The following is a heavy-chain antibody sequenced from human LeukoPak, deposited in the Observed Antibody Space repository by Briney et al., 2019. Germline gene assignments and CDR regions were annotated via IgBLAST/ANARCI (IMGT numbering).Heavy chain of an antibody. J-gene: IGHJ6*02. CDR2: ISHNGNVN. CDR3: ARGGGLDV. CDR1: GFTFSSYW. V-gene: IGHV3-7*03. Sequence: GGSLRLSCAASGFTFSSYWMNWARQAPGKGLEWVASISHNGNVNYYVDSVKGRFTISRDNAKNPLYLQMSNLRAEDTAVYFCARGGGLDVWGQGATVTVSS. D-gene: IGHD3-16*01.